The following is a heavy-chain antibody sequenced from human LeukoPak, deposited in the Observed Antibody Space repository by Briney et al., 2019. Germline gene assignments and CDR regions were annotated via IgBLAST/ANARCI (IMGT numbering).Heavy chain of an antibody. J-gene: IGHJ4*02. Sequence: GGSLRLSCAASGFTFSSYGMHWVRQAPGKGLEWVAVISYDGSNKYYADSVKGRFTISRDNSKNTLYLQTNSLRAEDTAVYYCAKVRYGGYYYYFDYWGQGTLVTVSS. D-gene: IGHD5-12*01. CDR1: GFTFSSYG. CDR3: AKVRYGGYYYYFDY. CDR2: ISYDGSNK. V-gene: IGHV3-30*18.